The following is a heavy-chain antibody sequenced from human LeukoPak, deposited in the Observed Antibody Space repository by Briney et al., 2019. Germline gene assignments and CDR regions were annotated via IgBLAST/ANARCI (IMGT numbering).Heavy chain of an antibody. V-gene: IGHV3-7*05. CDR3: ARDLRHIVVVAAFDY. CDR1: GFTFCMYW. Sequence: GGSLRLSCAASGFTFCMYWMSWVRDALGEGVGRVANIKQDGSEKYNVDSVKGRFTISRDNAKNSLYLQMNSQRAEDTAVDYGARDLRHIVVVAAFDYWGQGTLVTVSS. CDR2: IKQDGSEK. J-gene: IGHJ4*02. D-gene: IGHD2-21*02.